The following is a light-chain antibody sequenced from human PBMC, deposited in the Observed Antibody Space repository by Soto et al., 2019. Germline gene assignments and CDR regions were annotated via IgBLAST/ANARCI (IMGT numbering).Light chain of an antibody. J-gene: IGKJ1*01. CDR2: AAS. V-gene: IGKV1-17*01. CDR1: QGIGND. CDR3: LQHDSYPRT. Sequence: DIQMTQSPSSLSASVGDRVTITCRASQGIGNDLGWYQQRPGKAPKRLIYAASRLQSGVPSRFSGSGSGTEFTLTISSLQPEDFATYYCLQHDSYPRTFGQGTKVETK.